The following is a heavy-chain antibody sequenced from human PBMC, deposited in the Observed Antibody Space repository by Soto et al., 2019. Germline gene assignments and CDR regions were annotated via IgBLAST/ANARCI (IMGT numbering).Heavy chain of an antibody. D-gene: IGHD6-6*01. J-gene: IGHJ4*02. CDR3: ARQYPSSSRHFDH. CDR1: GFTFRTYY. Sequence: EVELVESGGGLVKPGGSLTLSCAASGFTFRTYYMIWVRQAPGKGLEWVSSISAGSSNIYYAPSVKGRFTISRDNAKNSLYLHINSLRAADTAVYYCARQYPSSSRHFDHWGQGTLVTVSS. CDR2: ISAGSSNI. V-gene: IGHV3-21*01.